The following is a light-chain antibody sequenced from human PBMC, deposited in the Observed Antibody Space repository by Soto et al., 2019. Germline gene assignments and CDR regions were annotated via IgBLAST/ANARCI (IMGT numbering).Light chain of an antibody. V-gene: IGLV2-23*01. CDR2: EGS. Sequence: QSPLTQPASVSGSIGQSITISCTGTSSDVGNYDRFSWYQQHPGTVPKLIIYEGSKWPSGVSHRFSAYKSGNTASLTIAGLRDEDEADYYCSSYAGRSTMIFGGGTNVTVL. CDR3: SSYAGRSTMI. J-gene: IGLJ2*01. CDR1: SSDVGNYDR.